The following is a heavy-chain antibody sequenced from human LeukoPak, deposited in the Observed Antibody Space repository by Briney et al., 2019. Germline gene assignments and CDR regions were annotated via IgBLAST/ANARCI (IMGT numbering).Heavy chain of an antibody. CDR2: IKYDGSAK. Sequence: GALSLSCAAAGLTFRSYWMTWVRQPPGKGLEGVANIKYDGSAKYYGDSVKGRFTISRDNTKNSLYLQMNSLRAEDTAVYYCARVIVLVEGASDHFDYWGQGTPATVHS. D-gene: IGHD2-2*01. CDR1: GLTFRSYW. CDR3: ARVIVLVEGASDHFDY. V-gene: IGHV3-7*01. J-gene: IGHJ4*02.